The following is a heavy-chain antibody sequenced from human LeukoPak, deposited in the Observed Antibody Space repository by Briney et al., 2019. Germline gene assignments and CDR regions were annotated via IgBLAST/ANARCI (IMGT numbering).Heavy chain of an antibody. CDR3: ATSTTCYALSGCYYYYMDV. CDR2: IYSAGST. D-gene: IGHD2-2*01. V-gene: IGHV3-53*01. J-gene: IGHJ6*03. CDR1: GDSITDSGWS. Sequence: PSETLSLTCQVSGDSITDSGWSWGWVRQAPGKGLEWVSVIYSAGSTYYADSVKGRFTISRDNSKNTLYLQMNSLRAEDTAVYYCATSTTCYALSGCYYYYMDVWGKGTTVTVSS.